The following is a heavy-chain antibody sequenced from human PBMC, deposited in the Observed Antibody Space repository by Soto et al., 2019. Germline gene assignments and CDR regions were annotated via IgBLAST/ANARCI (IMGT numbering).Heavy chain of an antibody. D-gene: IGHD2-8*01. CDR1: GFTFSDYA. CDR2: VGGSDDDK. CDR3: AKDSTSFKGVWEPSDM. Sequence: EVQLLESGGGVVQPGGYLRLSCAASGFTFSDYAMSWDRQTPGKGLQWVSGVGGSDDDKHDADSVRGRFIVSRDNSKNTLYLKMNSLRADNTAIHCCAKDSTSFKGVWEPSDMWGQGREVSVSS. J-gene: IGHJ3*02. V-gene: IGHV3-23*01.